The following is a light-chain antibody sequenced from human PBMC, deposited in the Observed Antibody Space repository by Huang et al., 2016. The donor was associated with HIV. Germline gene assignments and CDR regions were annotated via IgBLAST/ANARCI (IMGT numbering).Light chain of an antibody. V-gene: IGKV1-39*01. CDR2: AAS. CDR1: QSISSY. J-gene: IGKJ4*01. CDR3: QQSYTTPFT. Sequence: DIQMTQSPSSLSASVGDRVTITCRASQSISSYLNWYQQKPGKAPKLLFYAASSLQSGVPSRFSGSGSATYFTLTISSLQPEDFATYYCQQSYTTPFTFGGGTKVEIK.